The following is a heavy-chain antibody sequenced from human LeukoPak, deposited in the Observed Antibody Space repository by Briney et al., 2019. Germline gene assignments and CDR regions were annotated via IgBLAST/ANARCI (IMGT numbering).Heavy chain of an antibody. CDR1: GFTFSSYW. CDR3: ARAIGSIAFDAFDI. J-gene: IGHJ3*02. D-gene: IGHD6-6*01. V-gene: IGHV3-7*01. Sequence: GGSLRLSCAASGFTFSSYWMSWVRQAPGEGLEWVANIKQDGSEKYYVDSVKGRFTISRDNAKNSLYLQMNSLRAEDTAVYYCARAIGSIAFDAFDIWGQGTMVTVSS. CDR2: IKQDGSEK.